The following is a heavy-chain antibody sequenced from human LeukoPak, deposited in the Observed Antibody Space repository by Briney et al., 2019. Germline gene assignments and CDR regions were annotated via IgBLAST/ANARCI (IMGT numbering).Heavy chain of an antibody. D-gene: IGHD3-22*01. CDR1: GFTFSSYS. CDR2: ISSSSSTI. J-gene: IGHJ4*02. V-gene: IGHV3-48*01. Sequence: GRSLRLSCAASGFTFSSYSMNWVRQAPGKGLEWVSYISSSSSTIYYADSVKGRFTISRDNAKNSLYLQMNSLRAEDTAVYYCARGYYYEDYWGQGTLVTVSS. CDR3: ARGYYYEDY.